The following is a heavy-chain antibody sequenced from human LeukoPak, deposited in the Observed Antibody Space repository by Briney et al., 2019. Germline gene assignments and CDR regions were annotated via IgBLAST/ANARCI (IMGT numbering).Heavy chain of an antibody. D-gene: IGHD2-2*02. V-gene: IGHV5-51*01. CDR1: GYSSTSYW. CDR3: ARHLSLRYCSSTSCYKRYNWFDP. Sequence: GESLKISCKGSGYSSTSYWIGWVRQMPGKGLGWMGIIYPGDSDTRYSPSFQGQVTISVDKSISTAYLQWSSLKASDTAMYYCARHLSLRYCSSTSCYKRYNWFDPWGQGTLVTVSS. J-gene: IGHJ5*02. CDR2: IYPGDSDT.